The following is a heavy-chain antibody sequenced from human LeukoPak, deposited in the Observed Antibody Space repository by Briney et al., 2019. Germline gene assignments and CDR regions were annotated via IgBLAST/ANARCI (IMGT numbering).Heavy chain of an antibody. V-gene: IGHV3-43*01. Sequence: GGSLRLSCAASGFTFDDYTMHWVRQAPGKDLEWVSLISWDGGSTYYADSVKGRFTISRDNSKNSLYLQMNSLRTEDTALYYCAKDSSALTYYYYMDVWGKGTTVTVSS. J-gene: IGHJ6*03. CDR2: ISWDGGST. D-gene: IGHD2-15*01. CDR3: AKDSSALTYYYYMDV. CDR1: GFTFDDYT.